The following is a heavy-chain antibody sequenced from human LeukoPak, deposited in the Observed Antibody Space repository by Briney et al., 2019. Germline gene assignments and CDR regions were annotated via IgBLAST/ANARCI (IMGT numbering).Heavy chain of an antibody. D-gene: IGHD3-10*01. Sequence: PGGSLRLSCAASGFTFSNAWMSWVRQAPGKGLEWVGRIKSKTDGGTTDYAAPVKGRFTISRDDSKNTLYLQMNSLKTEDTAVYYCTTTPPYGSRQFHWGQGTLVTVSS. CDR1: GFTFSNAW. V-gene: IGHV3-15*01. J-gene: IGHJ4*02. CDR3: TTTPPYGSRQFH. CDR2: IKSKTDGGTT.